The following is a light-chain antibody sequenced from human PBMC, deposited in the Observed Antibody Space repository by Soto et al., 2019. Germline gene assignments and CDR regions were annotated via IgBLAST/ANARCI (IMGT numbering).Light chain of an antibody. J-gene: IGKJ1*01. CDR3: PYYGSSPWT. V-gene: IGKV3-20*01. CDR2: SAF. Sequence: EIVLTQSPGTLSLSPGERGTLSCRASQSVSSNYLAWYQQKPGQAPRLLIYSAFSRATGIPARFSGSGSGTDFTLTTSRLEPEDFAVYYCPYYGSSPWTFGQGTKVEIK. CDR1: QSVSSNY.